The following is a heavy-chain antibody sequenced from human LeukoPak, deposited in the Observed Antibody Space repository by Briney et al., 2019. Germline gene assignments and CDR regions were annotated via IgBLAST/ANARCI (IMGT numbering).Heavy chain of an antibody. Sequence: SETLSLTCTVSDGSISSYYWSWIRQPPGKGLEWIGYIYYSGSTNYNPSLKSRVTISVDTSKNQFSLKLSSVTAADTAMYYCARHVTTVTVTGYGMDVWGQGTTVTVSS. J-gene: IGHJ6*02. D-gene: IGHD4-11*01. V-gene: IGHV4-59*01. CDR1: DGSISSYY. CDR3: ARHVTTVTVTGYGMDV. CDR2: IYYSGST.